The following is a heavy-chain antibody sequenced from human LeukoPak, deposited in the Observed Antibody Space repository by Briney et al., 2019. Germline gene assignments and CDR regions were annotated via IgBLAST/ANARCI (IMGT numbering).Heavy chain of an antibody. V-gene: IGHV3-66*01. Sequence: GGSLRLSCAASGFTFSDYYMSWVRQAPGKGLEWVSVIYSGGSTYYADSVKGRFTISRDNSKNTLYLQMNSLRAEDTAVYYCARDSTGYWGQGTLVTVSS. CDR2: IYSGGST. CDR3: ARDSTGY. J-gene: IGHJ4*02. CDR1: GFTFSDYY. D-gene: IGHD4-17*01.